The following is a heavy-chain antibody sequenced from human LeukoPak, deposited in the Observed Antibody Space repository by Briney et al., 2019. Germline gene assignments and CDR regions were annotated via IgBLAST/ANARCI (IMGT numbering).Heavy chain of an antibody. V-gene: IGHV1-8*01. CDR3: ARGLSYGSGKDY. Sequence: ASVKVSCKASGYTFTSYDINWVRQATGQGLEWMGWMNPNSGNTGYAQKFQGRVTMTRNTSISTAYMELSSLRSEDTAVYYRARGLSYGSGKDYWGQGTLVTVSS. CDR1: GYTFTSYD. D-gene: IGHD3-10*01. CDR2: MNPNSGNT. J-gene: IGHJ4*02.